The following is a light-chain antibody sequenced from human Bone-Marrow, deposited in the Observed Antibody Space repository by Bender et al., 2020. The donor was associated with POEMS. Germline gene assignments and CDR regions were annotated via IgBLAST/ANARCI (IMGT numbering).Light chain of an antibody. J-gene: IGLJ3*02. CDR1: SSNIGTHP. CDR2: INN. CDR3: AAWEDSLNGWV. V-gene: IGLV1-44*01. Sequence: GTPGQRVTISCSGSSSNIGTHPVNWYQQLPGTAPKLLIYINNQRPSGVPDRVSGSKSGTSASLAISGLQSEDEADYYCAAWEDSLNGWVFGGGTKLTVL.